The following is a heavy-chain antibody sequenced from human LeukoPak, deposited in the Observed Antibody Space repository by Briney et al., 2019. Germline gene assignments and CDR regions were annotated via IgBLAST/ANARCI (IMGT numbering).Heavy chain of an antibody. D-gene: IGHD3-16*01. CDR2: IIGSGHRT. V-gene: IGHV3-23*01. J-gene: IGHJ4*02. CDR1: GFTFSSYG. Sequence: GGSLRLSCAASGFTFSSYGVSWVRQAPGKGLEWVSGIIGSGHRTYYADSVKGRFTISRDNSKSTLYLQMNSLRAEDTAVYYCAKDWGEYFDYVWGSFTSFDSWGQGTLVTVSS. CDR3: AKDWGEYFDYVWGSFTSFDS.